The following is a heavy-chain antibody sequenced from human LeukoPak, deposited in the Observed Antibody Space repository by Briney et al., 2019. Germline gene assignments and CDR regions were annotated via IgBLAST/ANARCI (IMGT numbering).Heavy chain of an antibody. CDR3: AREVGATAFDY. CDR2: IWYDGSNK. J-gene: IGHJ4*02. Sequence: QPGGSLRLSCAASGFTFSSYGMHWVRQAPGKGLEWMAVIWYDGSNKYYADSVKGRFTISRDNSKNTLYLQMNSLRAEDTAVYYCAREVGATAFDYWGQGTLVTVSS. CDR1: GFTFSSYG. D-gene: IGHD1-26*01. V-gene: IGHV3-33*01.